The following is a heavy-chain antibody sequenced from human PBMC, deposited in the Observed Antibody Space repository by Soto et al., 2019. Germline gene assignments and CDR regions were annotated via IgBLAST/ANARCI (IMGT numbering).Heavy chain of an antibody. D-gene: IGHD3-22*01. CDR3: ASPGYYDSSGYPDAFDI. CDR2: INHSGST. CDR1: GGSFSGYY. J-gene: IGHJ3*02. Sequence: QVQLQQWGAGLLKPSETLSLTCAVYGGSFSGYYWGWIRQPPGKGLEWIGEINHSGSTNYNPSLKSRVTISVDTSENQFSLKLSSVTAADTAVYYCASPGYYDSSGYPDAFDIWGQGTMVTVSS. V-gene: IGHV4-34*01.